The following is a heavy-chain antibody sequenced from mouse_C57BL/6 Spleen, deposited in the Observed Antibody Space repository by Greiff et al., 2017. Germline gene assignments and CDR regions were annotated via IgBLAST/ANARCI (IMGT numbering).Heavy chain of an antibody. CDR3: ASITTVVDWYFDV. Sequence: VQLQQSGPGLVQPSQSLSITCTVSGFSLTSYGVHWVRQSPGKGLEWLGVIWSGGSTDYNAAFISRLSISKDNSKSHVFFKMNSLQADDTAIYYGASITTVVDWYFDVWGTGTTVTVSS. D-gene: IGHD1-1*01. V-gene: IGHV2-2*01. J-gene: IGHJ1*03. CDR2: IWSGGST. CDR1: GFSLTSYG.